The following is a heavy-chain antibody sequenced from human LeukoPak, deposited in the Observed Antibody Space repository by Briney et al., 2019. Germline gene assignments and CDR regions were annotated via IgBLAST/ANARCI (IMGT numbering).Heavy chain of an antibody. Sequence: GGSLRLSCAASGFTFDDYAMNWVRQAPGKGLEWVSGINWNGGSTYYRDSVKGRFTISRDNAKNSLYLQMNSLRADDTALYYCARVKGSGYRNSIDYWGQGTLVTVSS. CDR2: INWNGGST. CDR1: GFTFDDYA. CDR3: ARVKGSGYRNSIDY. D-gene: IGHD3-3*01. J-gene: IGHJ4*02. V-gene: IGHV3-20*04.